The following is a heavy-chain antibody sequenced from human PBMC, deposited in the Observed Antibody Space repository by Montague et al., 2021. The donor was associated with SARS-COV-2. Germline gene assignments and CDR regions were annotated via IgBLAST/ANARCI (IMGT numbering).Heavy chain of an antibody. CDR1: GFTFGDYA. Sequence: SLRLSCAASGFTFGDYAMSWVRQAPGKGLEWVGFIRSKAYGGTTEYAASVKGRFTISRDDSKSIAYLQMNSLKTEDTAVYYCTGDTYYDILTGFDPWGQGTLVTVSS. D-gene: IGHD3-9*01. J-gene: IGHJ5*02. V-gene: IGHV3-49*04. CDR2: IRSKAYGGTT. CDR3: TGDTYYDILTGFDP.